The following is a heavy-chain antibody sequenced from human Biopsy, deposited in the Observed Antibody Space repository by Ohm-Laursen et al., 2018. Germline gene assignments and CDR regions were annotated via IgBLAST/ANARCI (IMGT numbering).Heavy chain of an antibody. J-gene: IGHJ4*02. CDR1: GGSLNNHY. V-gene: IGHV4-4*08. Sequence: SGTLSLTCSVSGGSLNNHYWSWIRQSPGKGLEWLAYIYSSGRTNYNPSLKSRFIVSVDTSKNQLSLKVTSVTATDTAMYYCARHDRSGYWGLDYWGQGALVTVSA. CDR2: IYSSGRT. D-gene: IGHD3-22*01. CDR3: ARHDRSGYWGLDY.